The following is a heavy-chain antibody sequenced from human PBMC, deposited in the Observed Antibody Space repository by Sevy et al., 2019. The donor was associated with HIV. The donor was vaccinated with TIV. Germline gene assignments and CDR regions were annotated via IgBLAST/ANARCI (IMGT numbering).Heavy chain of an antibody. CDR3: ARAKYYYGSGSSTDAFDI. D-gene: IGHD3-10*01. V-gene: IGHV3-30-3*01. J-gene: IGHJ3*02. Sequence: GGSLRLSCAASAFTFSSYAMHWVRQAPGKGLEWVAVISYDGSNKYYADSVKGRFTISRDNSKNTLYLQMNSLRAEDTAVYYCARAKYYYGSGSSTDAFDIWGQGTMVTVSS. CDR1: AFTFSSYA. CDR2: ISYDGSNK.